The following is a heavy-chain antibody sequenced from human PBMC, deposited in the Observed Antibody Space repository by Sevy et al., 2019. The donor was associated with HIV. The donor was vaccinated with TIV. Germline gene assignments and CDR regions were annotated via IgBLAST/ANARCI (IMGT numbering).Heavy chain of an antibody. Sequence: GGSLRLSCAASGFTFSNYWMTWVRQAPGKGLEWVAHIKQDGSEKHYVDSVKGRLTISRDNSKNSVYLQMNSLRAEDTAVYFCAREGYYDYIWGSYRYFNDYWGQGTLVTVSS. CDR1: GFTFSNYW. J-gene: IGHJ4*02. CDR2: IKQDGSEK. CDR3: AREGYYDYIWGSYRYFNDY. V-gene: IGHV3-7*03. D-gene: IGHD3-16*02.